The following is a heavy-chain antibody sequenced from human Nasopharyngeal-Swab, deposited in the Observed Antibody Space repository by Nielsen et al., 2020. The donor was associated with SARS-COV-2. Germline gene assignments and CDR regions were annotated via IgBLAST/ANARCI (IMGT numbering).Heavy chain of an antibody. V-gene: IGHV4-31*03. D-gene: IGHD5-24*01. CDR3: ARATEIEAFDI. J-gene: IGHJ3*02. CDR2: IYYSGST. Sequence: SETLSLTCTVSGGSISSGGYYWSWIRQHPGKGLEWIGYIYYSGSTYYNPSLKSRVTISVDTSKNQFSLKLSSVTAADTTVYYCARATEIEAFDIWGQGTMVTVSS. CDR1: GGSISSGGYY.